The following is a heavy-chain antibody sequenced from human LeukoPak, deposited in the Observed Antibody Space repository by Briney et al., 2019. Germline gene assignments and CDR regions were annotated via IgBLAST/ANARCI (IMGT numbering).Heavy chain of an antibody. CDR2: VSPSGNTT. Sequence: AGSLRLSCAASGFTFSTYAISWVRQAPGKGLEWVSGVSPSGNTTYYPDSVKGRFALSRDNAKNTVYLQMNSVRADDTAVYYCARESRHRDYFDYWGQGTMVTVSS. CDR3: ARESRHRDYFDY. J-gene: IGHJ4*02. D-gene: IGHD1-14*01. V-gene: IGHV3-23*01. CDR1: GFTFSTYA.